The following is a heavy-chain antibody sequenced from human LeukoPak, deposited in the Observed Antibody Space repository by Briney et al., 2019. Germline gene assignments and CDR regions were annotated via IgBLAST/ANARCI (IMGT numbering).Heavy chain of an antibody. V-gene: IGHV3-72*01. CDR2: TRNKANSYTT. CDR1: GFTFSDHY. CDR3: ARGVDYYGSGSEGYFDY. J-gene: IGHJ4*02. Sequence: GGSLRLSCAASGFTFSDHYMDWVRQAPGEGLEWVGRTRNKANSYTTEYAASVKGRFTISRDDSKKSLYLQMNSLKTEDTAVYYCARGVDYYGSGSEGYFDYWGQGTLVTVSS. D-gene: IGHD3-10*01.